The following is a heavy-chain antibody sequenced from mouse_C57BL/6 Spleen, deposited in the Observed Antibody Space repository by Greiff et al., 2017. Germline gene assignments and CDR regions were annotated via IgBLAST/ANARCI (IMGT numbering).Heavy chain of an antibody. Sequence: QVQLQQSGPELVKPGASVKISCKASGYAFSSSWMNWVKQRPGKGLEWIGRIYPGDGDTNYNGKFKGKATLTADQSSSTAYMQLSSLTSEDSAVYFCARSEPGRDYFDYWGQGTTLTVSS. CDR3: ARSEPGRDYFDY. CDR2: IYPGDGDT. CDR1: GYAFSSSW. V-gene: IGHV1-82*01. J-gene: IGHJ2*01.